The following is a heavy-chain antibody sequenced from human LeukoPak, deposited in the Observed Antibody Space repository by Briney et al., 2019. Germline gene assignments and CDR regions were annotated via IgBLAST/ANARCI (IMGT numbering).Heavy chain of an antibody. V-gene: IGHV4-59*01. J-gene: IGHJ4*02. D-gene: IGHD6-13*01. CDR1: GGSISSYY. CDR3: ARGGTAAVWFFDY. Sequence: SETLSLTCTVSGGSISSYYWSWIRQPPGEGLELIGYIYYSGSTNYNPSLKSRVTISVDMSKNQFSLELSSVTAADTAVYYCARGGTAAVWFFDYWGQGTLVTVSS. CDR2: IYYSGST.